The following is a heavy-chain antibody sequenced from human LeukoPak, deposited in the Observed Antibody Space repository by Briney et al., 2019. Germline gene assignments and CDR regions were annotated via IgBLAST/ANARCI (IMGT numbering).Heavy chain of an antibody. D-gene: IGHD5-12*01. V-gene: IGHV3-23*01. Sequence: GGSLRLSCAASGFTFSSYAMSWVRQAPGKGLEWVSAISGSGGSTYYADSVKGRFTISRDNSKNTLYLKMNSLRAEDTAVYYCAKVRRVATGSMDVWGQGTTVTVSS. CDR3: AKVRRVATGSMDV. CDR1: GFTFSSYA. J-gene: IGHJ6*02. CDR2: ISGSGGST.